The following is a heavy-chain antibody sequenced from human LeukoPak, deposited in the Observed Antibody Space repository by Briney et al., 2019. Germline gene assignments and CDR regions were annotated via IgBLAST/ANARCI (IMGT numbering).Heavy chain of an antibody. CDR1: GFTFSDYY. CDR3: ARDLQKTGCRKCGYGMDV. V-gene: IGHV3-11*01. J-gene: IGHJ6*02. Sequence: PGGSLRLSCAASGFTFSDYYMSWIRQAPGKGLEWVSYISSSGSTIYYADSVKGRFIISRDNAKNSLYLQMNSLRAEDTAVYYCARDLQKTGCRKCGYGMDVWGQGTTVTVSS. CDR2: ISSSGSTI. D-gene: IGHD3-9*01.